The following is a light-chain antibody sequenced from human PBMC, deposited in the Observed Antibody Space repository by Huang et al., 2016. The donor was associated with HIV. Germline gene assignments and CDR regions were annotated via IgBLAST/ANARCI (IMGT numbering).Light chain of an antibody. CDR3: QQRSNWPPWT. CDR1: QSVSSY. CDR2: EAS. V-gene: IGKV3-11*01. Sequence: EIVLTQSPATLSLSPGDRATIACRASQSVSSYLAWYQQKPGQAPRLLIYEASNRATGIPARFSGSGSGTDFTRTISSLEPEDFAVYYCQQRSNWPPWTFGQGTKVEIK. J-gene: IGKJ1*01.